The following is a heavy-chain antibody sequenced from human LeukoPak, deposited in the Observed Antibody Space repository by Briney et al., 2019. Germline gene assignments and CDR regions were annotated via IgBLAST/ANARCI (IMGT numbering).Heavy chain of an antibody. J-gene: IGHJ4*02. V-gene: IGHV4-59*12. D-gene: IGHD3-10*01. CDR2: IFYSGYT. CDR1: GGSISTYY. Sequence: SETLSLTCTVSGGSISTYYWSWFRQPPGKGLEWIAYIFYSGYTNYDPSLKSRVTISLDTSKNQFSLDLRSVTAADTAVYYCARKPGLDLTHMHGATFDYWGQGALATVSS. CDR3: ARKPGLDLTHMHGATFDY.